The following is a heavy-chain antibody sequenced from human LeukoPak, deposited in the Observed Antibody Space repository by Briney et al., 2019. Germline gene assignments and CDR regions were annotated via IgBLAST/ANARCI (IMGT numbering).Heavy chain of an antibody. Sequence: SETLSLTCTVSGGSISSGGYYWSWIRQPPGKGLEWIGYIYHSGSTYYNPSLKSRVTISVDRSKNQFSLKLSSVTAADTAVYYCARVFWSGYHLDYWGQGTLVTVSS. CDR1: GGSISSGGYY. D-gene: IGHD3-3*01. CDR2: IYHSGST. CDR3: ARVFWSGYHLDY. V-gene: IGHV4-30-2*01. J-gene: IGHJ4*02.